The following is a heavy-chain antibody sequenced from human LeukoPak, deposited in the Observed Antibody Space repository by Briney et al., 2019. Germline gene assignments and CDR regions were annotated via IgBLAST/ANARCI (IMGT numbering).Heavy chain of an antibody. CDR2: IYYSGST. CDR1: GGSISSGVYY. D-gene: IGHD1-26*01. V-gene: IGHV4-31*03. Sequence: SETLSLTCSGSGGSISSGVYYWSWIRQHPGKGLEWIGYIYYSGSTYYNPSLKSRVTISVDTSKNQFSLNLSSVTAADTAVYHCARCGGSQSYYGMDVWGQGTTVTVSS. CDR3: ARCGGSQSYYGMDV. J-gene: IGHJ6*02.